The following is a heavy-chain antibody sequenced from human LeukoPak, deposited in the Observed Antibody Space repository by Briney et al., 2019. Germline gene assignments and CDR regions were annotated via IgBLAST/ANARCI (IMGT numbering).Heavy chain of an antibody. CDR2: IYYSGTT. J-gene: IGHJ4*02. V-gene: IGHV4-59*08. Sequence: SETLSLTCTVPGGSLSSYFWRWIRQPPGKGLEWIGFIYYSGTTNYNPSLKSRGTISVDTSKNQFSLKLSSVTAADTAVYYCARHGRYCSSTSCYSYFDSWGQGTLVTVSS. CDR1: GGSLSSYF. D-gene: IGHD2-2*02. CDR3: ARHGRYCSSTSCYSYFDS.